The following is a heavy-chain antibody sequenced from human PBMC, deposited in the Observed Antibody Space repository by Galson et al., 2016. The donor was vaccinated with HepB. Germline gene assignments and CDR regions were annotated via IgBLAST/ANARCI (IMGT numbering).Heavy chain of an antibody. Sequence: SLRLSCAASGFTFSDNYMDWVRQAPGKGLEWVARIKTYDKSYATDYAAPVKDRFTISRDDSKSIAYLQMNSQKTEDTAVYYCSAAYCGGACAEYFQHWGQGTLVTVSS. CDR2: IKTYDKSYAT. V-gene: IGHV3-72*01. CDR3: SAAYCGGACAEYFQH. D-gene: IGHD2-21*02. J-gene: IGHJ1*01. CDR1: GFTFSDNY.